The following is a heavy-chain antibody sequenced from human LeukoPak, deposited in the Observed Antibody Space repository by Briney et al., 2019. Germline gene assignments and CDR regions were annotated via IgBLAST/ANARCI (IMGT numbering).Heavy chain of an antibody. CDR2: ISYTGTYI. V-gene: IGHV3-21*04. CDR1: AFSLNAYN. CDR3: AKVLRGPNYYYGMDV. J-gene: IGHJ6*02. Sequence: GGSLRLSCAASAFSLNAYNMNWVRQAPGKGLEWVSSISYTGTYIYYADSVKGRFAISRDNAKNSLYLQMNSLRAEDTALYYCAKVLRGPNYYYGMDVWGQGTTVTVSS.